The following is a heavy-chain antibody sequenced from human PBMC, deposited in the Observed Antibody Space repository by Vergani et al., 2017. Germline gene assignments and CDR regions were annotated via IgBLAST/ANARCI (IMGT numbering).Heavy chain of an antibody. J-gene: IGHJ4*02. CDR1: GFTFSNAW. V-gene: IGHV3-15*01. D-gene: IGHD2-2*01. CDR3: TTEVGEIVVVPAASDY. Sequence: EVQLVESGGGLVQPGGSLRLSCAASGFTFSNAWMSWVRQAPGKGLEWVGRIKSKTDGGTTDYAAPVKGRFTISRDDSKNTLYLQMNSLKTEDTAVYYCTTEVGEIVVVPAASDYWGQGTLVTVSS. CDR2: IKSKTDGGTT.